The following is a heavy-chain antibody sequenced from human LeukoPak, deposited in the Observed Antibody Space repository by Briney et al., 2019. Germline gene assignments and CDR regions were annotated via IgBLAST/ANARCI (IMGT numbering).Heavy chain of an antibody. CDR2: IYNSGST. D-gene: IGHD3-3*02. V-gene: IGHV4-39*07. Sequence: SETLSLTCTVSGGPISSSIYYGAWIRQPPGKGLEWIGSIYNSGSTYYNPSLKSRVTISVDTSKNQFSLKLSSVTAADTAVYYCARAYKTIFGVVPEEMYYFDYWGQGTLVTVSS. CDR1: GGPISSSIYY. J-gene: IGHJ4*02. CDR3: ARAYKTIFGVVPEEMYYFDY.